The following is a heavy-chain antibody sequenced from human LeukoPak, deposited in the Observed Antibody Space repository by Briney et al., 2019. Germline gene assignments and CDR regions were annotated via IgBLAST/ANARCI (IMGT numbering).Heavy chain of an antibody. Sequence: GGSLRLSCAVSGFTFSSYAVHWVRQAPGKGLEWVSGINWNGGSTGYADSVKGRFTISRDNAKNSLYLQMNSLRAEDTALYYCARGDSLTYYYGSGNRGPFDYWGQGTLVTVSS. V-gene: IGHV3-20*04. D-gene: IGHD3-10*01. CDR1: GFTFSSYA. CDR3: ARGDSLTYYYGSGNRGPFDY. CDR2: INWNGGST. J-gene: IGHJ4*02.